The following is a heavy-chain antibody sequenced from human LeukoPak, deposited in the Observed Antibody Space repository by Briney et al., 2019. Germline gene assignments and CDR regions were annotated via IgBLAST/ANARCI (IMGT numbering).Heavy chain of an antibody. CDR1: GGTFSSYA. V-gene: IGHV1-69*05. J-gene: IGHJ6*03. CDR3: ARAPTYSSSSYYYYYYYMDV. D-gene: IGHD6-6*01. Sequence: GASVKVSCKASGGTFSSYAISWVRQAPGQGLEWMGGIIPIFGTANYAQKFQGRVTITTDESTSTAYMELSSLRSEDTAVYYCARAPTYSSSSYYYYYYYMDVWGKGTTVTVSS. CDR2: IIPIFGTA.